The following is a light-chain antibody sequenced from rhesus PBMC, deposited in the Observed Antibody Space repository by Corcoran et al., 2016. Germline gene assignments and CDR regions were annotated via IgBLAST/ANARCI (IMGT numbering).Light chain of an antibody. CDR2: KAS. V-gene: IGKV1-22*01. Sequence: DIQMTQSPSSLSASVGDTVTITCRASQSISSWLDWYQQKPGKAPKLLNYKASSLQSGVPSRFSGRGSGTDFTLTISSLQPEDFATYYCLQYSSSPLTFGPGTKLDIK. CDR1: QSISSW. J-gene: IGKJ3*01. CDR3: LQYSSSPLT.